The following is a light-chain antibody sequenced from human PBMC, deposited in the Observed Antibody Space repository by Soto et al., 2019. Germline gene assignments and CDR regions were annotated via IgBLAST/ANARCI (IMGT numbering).Light chain of an antibody. CDR2: GVS. V-gene: IGKV3-15*01. Sequence: EIVLTQSPGTLSLSPGERATLSCGASQSVSSNLAWYQHKPGQAPRLLIYGVSTRDTGVPDRFSGSASGTEFTLTISSLQSEDFAVYYCQQYNNWPRTFGQGTRLEIK. J-gene: IGKJ5*01. CDR3: QQYNNWPRT. CDR1: QSVSSN.